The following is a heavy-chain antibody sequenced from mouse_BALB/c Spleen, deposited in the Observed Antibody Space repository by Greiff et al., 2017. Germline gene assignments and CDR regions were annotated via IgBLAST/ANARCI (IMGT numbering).Heavy chain of an antibody. CDR3: AKKKYGNYYAMDY. D-gene: IGHD2-10*02. J-gene: IGHJ4*01. Sequence: VQRVESGPSLVQPSQSLSITCTVSGFSLTSYGVHWVRQSPGKGLEWLGVIWRGGSTDYNAAFMSRLSITKDNSKSQVFFKMNSLQADDTAIYYCAKKKYGNYYAMDYWGQGTSVTVSS. CDR2: IWRGGST. CDR1: GFSLTSYG. V-gene: IGHV2-5-1*01.